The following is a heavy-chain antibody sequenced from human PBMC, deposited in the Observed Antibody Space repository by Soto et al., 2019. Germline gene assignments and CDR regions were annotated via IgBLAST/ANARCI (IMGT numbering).Heavy chain of an antibody. J-gene: IGHJ3*02. CDR1: GYTFTSYY. D-gene: IGHD3-22*01. Sequence: ASVKVSCKASGYTFTSYYMHWVRQAPGQGLEWMGIINPSGGSTSYAQKFQGRVTMTRDTSTSTAYMELRSLRSDDTAVYYCARVSSATMIVVVITPHDAFDIWGQGTMVTASS. CDR3: ARVSSATMIVVVITPHDAFDI. CDR2: INPSGGST. V-gene: IGHV1-46*01.